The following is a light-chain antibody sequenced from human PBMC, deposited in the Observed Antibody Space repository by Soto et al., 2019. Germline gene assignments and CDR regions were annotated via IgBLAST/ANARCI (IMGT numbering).Light chain of an antibody. CDR3: RSYTISNTLV. Sequence: QSVLTQPASVSGSPGQSITISCTGTSSDVGGYNYVSWYQQYPGKAPKLMIYDVSNRPSGVSNRFSGSKSGNTASLTISGLQAEDEADYYCRSYTISNTLVFGSGTKATVL. CDR1: SSDVGGYNY. J-gene: IGLJ1*01. V-gene: IGLV2-14*01. CDR2: DVS.